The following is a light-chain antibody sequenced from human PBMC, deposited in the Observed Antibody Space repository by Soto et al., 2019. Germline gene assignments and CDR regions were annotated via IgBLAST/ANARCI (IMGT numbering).Light chain of an antibody. CDR2: GAS. CDR1: QSVGSN. V-gene: IGKV3-20*01. Sequence: EVVMTQSPDTLSVSPVERATPSCRASQSVGSNLAWYQQKPGQAPRLLIYGASRRATGIPDRFSGSGSGTDFTLTISRLEPEDFAVYYCQQYGSSRTFGQGTKVDIK. CDR3: QQYGSSRT. J-gene: IGKJ1*01.